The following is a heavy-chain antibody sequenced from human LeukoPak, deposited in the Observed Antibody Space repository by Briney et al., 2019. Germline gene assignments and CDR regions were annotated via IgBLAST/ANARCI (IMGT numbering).Heavy chain of an antibody. J-gene: IGHJ4*02. D-gene: IGHD2-2*01. V-gene: IGHV4-34*01. Sequence: KPSETLSLTCAVYGGSFSGYYWSWIRQPPGKGLEWIGEINHSGSTNYNPSLKSRVTISVDTSKNQFSLKLSSVTAADTAVYYCAREIGTYCSSTSCPYYFDYWGQGTLVTVSS. CDR2: INHSGST. CDR3: AREIGTYCSSTSCPYYFDY. CDR1: GGSFSGYY.